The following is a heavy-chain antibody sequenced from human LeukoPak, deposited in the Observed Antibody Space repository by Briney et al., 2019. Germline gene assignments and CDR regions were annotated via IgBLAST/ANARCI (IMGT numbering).Heavy chain of an antibody. J-gene: IGHJ3*02. CDR3: ARDRGDYAFDI. V-gene: IGHV4-39*02. CDR1: GGSISSSSYY. D-gene: IGHD4-17*01. Sequence: SETLSLTCTVSGGSISSSSYYWGWIRQTPGKGLEWIGSVYYNGSPYYNPSLKSRITISVDTSKSQFSLKLSSVTAADTAVYYCARDRGDYAFDIWGQGTMVTVSS. CDR2: VYYNGSP.